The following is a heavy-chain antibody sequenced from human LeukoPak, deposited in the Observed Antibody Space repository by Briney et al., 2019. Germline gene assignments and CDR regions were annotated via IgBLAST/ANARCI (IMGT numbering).Heavy chain of an antibody. CDR2: IYHSGST. Sequence: SQTLSLTCAVSGGSISSGGYSWSWIRQPPGKGLEWIGYIYHSGSTYYNPSLKSRVNISVDRSKNRFSLKLGSVTAADTAVYYCARDQAAAGYFDYWGLGTLVTVSS. V-gene: IGHV4-30-2*01. CDR1: GGSISSGGYS. J-gene: IGHJ4*02. CDR3: ARDQAAAGYFDY. D-gene: IGHD6-13*01.